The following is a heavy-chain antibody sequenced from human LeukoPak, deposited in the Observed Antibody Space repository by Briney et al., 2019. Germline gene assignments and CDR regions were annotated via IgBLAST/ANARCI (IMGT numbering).Heavy chain of an antibody. J-gene: IGHJ5*02. Sequence: PSETLSLTCTVSGGSISSGSYYWSWIRQPAGKGLEWIGRIYTSGSTNYNPSLKSRVTISVDTSKNQFSLKLSSVTAADTAVYYCASATPYYDYVWGSYRFGWFDPWGQGTLVTVSS. V-gene: IGHV4-61*02. CDR1: GGSISSGSYY. CDR3: ASATPYYDYVWGSYRFGWFDP. D-gene: IGHD3-16*02. CDR2: IYTSGST.